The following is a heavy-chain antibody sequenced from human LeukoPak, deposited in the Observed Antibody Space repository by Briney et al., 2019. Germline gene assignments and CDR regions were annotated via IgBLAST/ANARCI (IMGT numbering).Heavy chain of an antibody. Sequence: GGSLRLSCAASGFTFSSYAMHWVRQAPGKGLEWVAVISYDGSNKYYADSVKGRFTISRDNSKNTLYLQMNSLRAEDTAVYYCASVGIAVADYYFDYWGQGTLVTVSP. J-gene: IGHJ4*02. CDR2: ISYDGSNK. CDR3: ASVGIAVADYYFDY. D-gene: IGHD6-19*01. V-gene: IGHV3-30-3*01. CDR1: GFTFSSYA.